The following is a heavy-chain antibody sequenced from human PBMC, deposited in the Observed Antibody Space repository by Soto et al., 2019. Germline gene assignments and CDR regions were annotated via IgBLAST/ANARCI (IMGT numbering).Heavy chain of an antibody. CDR3: TRWNGYGDL. CDR1: GFSFSTYG. V-gene: IGHV3-23*01. Sequence: EMQLLESGGGLVQPGGSLRLSCVVSGFSFSTYGVTWVRQAPGKGLEWVCGVSGGSGVTHYTDSVKGRFTISGDDSKNTVYLQMHSLIGEDTAVYYCTRWNGYGDLWGQGTLVTVSS. J-gene: IGHJ5*02. D-gene: IGHD1-1*01. CDR2: VSGGSGVT.